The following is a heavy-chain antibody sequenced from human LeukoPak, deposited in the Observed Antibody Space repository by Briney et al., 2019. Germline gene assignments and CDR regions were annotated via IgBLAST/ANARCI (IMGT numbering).Heavy chain of an antibody. Sequence: KSSETLSLTCTVSGGSISSGDYYWSWIRQPPGKGLEWIVYIYYSGSTYYNPSLKSRVTISVDTSKNQFSLKLSSVTAADTAVYYCARSLGMDSSGYYPQQFDYWGQGTLATVSS. CDR2: IYYSGST. V-gene: IGHV4-30-4*01. D-gene: IGHD3-22*01. CDR1: GGSISSGDYY. J-gene: IGHJ4*02. CDR3: ARSLGMDSSGYYPQQFDY.